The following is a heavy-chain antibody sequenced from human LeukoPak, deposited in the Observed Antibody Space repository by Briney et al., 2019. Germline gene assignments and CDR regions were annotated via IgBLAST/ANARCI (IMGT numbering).Heavy chain of an antibody. Sequence: KPSETLSLTCAVYGGSFSGYYWSWIRQPPGKGLEWIGEINHSGSTNYNPSLKSRVTISVDTSKNQFSLKLSSVTAADTAMYYCARHCGCPGSHPLVCGWFDPWGQGVLVTVSS. CDR3: ARHCGCPGSHPLVCGWFDP. D-gene: IGHD6-25*01. CDR2: INHSGST. J-gene: IGHJ5*02. CDR1: GGSFSGYY. V-gene: IGHV4-34*01.